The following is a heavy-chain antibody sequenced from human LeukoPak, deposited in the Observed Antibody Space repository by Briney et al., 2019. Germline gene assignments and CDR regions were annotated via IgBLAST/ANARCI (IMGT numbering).Heavy chain of an antibody. CDR2: INPNSGGT. Sequence: ASVKVSCKASGYTFTGYYMHWVRQAPGQGLEWMGRINPNSGGTNYARKFQGRVTMTRDTSISTAYMELSRLRSDDTAVYYCARDNRAVIAAAADAFDIWGQGTMVTVSS. D-gene: IGHD6-13*01. CDR1: GYTFTGYY. J-gene: IGHJ3*02. V-gene: IGHV1-2*06. CDR3: ARDNRAVIAAAADAFDI.